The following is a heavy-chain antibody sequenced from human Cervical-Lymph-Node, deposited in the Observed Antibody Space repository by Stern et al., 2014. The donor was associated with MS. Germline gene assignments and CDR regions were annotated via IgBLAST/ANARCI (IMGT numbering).Heavy chain of an antibody. CDR1: GYSFTANW. D-gene: IGHD4-17*01. Sequence: EVQLVESGAEVKKPGESLKISCKGSGYSFTANWIAWVRQMPGKGLEWMVIIYPCVSYPRSIPSFQGQVTISADKSCSSAYLQWSSLKASDTAMYYCARDCGDYAFDYWGQGTLVTVSS. J-gene: IGHJ4*02. V-gene: IGHV5-51*01. CDR2: IYPCVSYP. CDR3: ARDCGDYAFDY.